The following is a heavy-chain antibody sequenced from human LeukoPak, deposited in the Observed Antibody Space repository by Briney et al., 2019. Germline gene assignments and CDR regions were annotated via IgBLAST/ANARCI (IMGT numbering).Heavy chain of an antibody. CDR2: ISSSSSYI. CDR3: AIYGEQQLLSIDY. V-gene: IGHV3-21*01. J-gene: IGHJ4*02. D-gene: IGHD6-13*01. Sequence: GGSLRLSCAASGFTFSSYSMNWVRQAPGKGLEWVSYISSSSSYIYYADSVKGRFTISRDNAKNSLYLKMNSLRAEDTAMDYCAIYGEQQLLSIDYWGQGTLVTVSS. CDR1: GFTFSSYS.